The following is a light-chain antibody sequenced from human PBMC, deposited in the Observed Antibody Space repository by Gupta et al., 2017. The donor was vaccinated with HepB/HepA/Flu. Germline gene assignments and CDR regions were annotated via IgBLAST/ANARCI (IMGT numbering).Light chain of an antibody. CDR3: SSYTSSNTVV. Sequence: SVSGSPGQSITISCTGTSSDVGYYNYVSWYQQHPGKAPKLMIYDVSNRPSGVSNRFSGSKSGNTDSLTISGLRAEDEADYYCSSYTSSNTVVFGGGTKLTVL. V-gene: IGLV2-14*04. CDR2: DVS. J-gene: IGLJ2*01. CDR1: SSDVGYYNY.